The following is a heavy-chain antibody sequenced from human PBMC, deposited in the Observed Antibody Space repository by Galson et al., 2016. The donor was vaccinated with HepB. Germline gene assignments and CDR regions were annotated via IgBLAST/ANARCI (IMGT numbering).Heavy chain of an antibody. D-gene: IGHD3-16*01. CDR1: GFTFSAYG. CDR3: ARADSRSYASKWSLDY. V-gene: IGHV3-33*01. Sequence: SLRLSCAASGFTFSAYGMHWVRQAPGKRLEWVATIWYDVIKRYHADSVKGRFTISRDNSKNTLSLQMNSLRAEDTAVYYCARADSRSYASKWSLDYWAREPWSPSPQ. J-gene: IGHJ4*02. CDR2: IWYDVIKR.